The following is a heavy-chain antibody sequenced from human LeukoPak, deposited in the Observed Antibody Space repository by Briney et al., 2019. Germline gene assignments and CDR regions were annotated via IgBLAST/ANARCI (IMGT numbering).Heavy chain of an antibody. D-gene: IGHD2-15*01. J-gene: IGHJ6*02. CDR1: GFTFSSYS. CDR2: ISGSSSYI. Sequence: GRSLRLSCAASGFTFSSYSMNWVRQAPGKGLEWVSSISGSSSYISYTDSVRGRFTISRDNAKNSLYLHMNSLRVEDMAVYYCARRVVAALDGMDVWGQGTSATVS. CDR3: ARRVVAALDGMDV. V-gene: IGHV3-21*01.